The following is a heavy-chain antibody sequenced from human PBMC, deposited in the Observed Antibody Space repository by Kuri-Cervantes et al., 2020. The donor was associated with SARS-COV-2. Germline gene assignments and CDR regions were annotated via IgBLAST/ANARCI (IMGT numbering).Heavy chain of an antibody. CDR3: ARLRSSIAVAGRGFDS. V-gene: IGHV1-2*02. J-gene: IGHJ4*02. CDR1: GYPFPGYC. D-gene: IGHD6-19*01. Sequence: ASVKVSCKASGYPFPGYCVHWVRQAPGQGLEWMGWINPNTGDTSYAQKFQGRVALTRDTSINTAYMELTSLRPDDTAVYYCARLRSSIAVAGRGFDSWGQGTLVTVSS. CDR2: INPNTGDT.